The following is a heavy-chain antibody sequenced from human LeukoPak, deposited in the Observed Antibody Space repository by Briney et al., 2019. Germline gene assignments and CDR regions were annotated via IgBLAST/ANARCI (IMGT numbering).Heavy chain of an antibody. CDR3: ARSGRLGCCSGGSCFRWDY. CDR2: IYPDDSDT. CDR1: GYSFTNYW. J-gene: IGHJ4*02. V-gene: IGHV5-51*01. Sequence: GESLKISCKVSGYSFTNYWIGWVRQMPGKGLEWMGIIYPDDSDTKYSPSFQGQVTISADKSISTAYLQWSSLKASDTAMYYCARSGRLGCCSGGSCFRWDYWGQGTLVTVSS. D-gene: IGHD2-15*01.